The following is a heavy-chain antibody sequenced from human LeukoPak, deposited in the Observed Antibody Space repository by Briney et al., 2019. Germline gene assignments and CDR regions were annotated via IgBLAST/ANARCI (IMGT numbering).Heavy chain of an antibody. V-gene: IGHV3-21*01. CDR3: ARTSVAAAISPYYFDY. CDR1: GFNFYMYE. Sequence: GGSLRLSCAASGFNFYMYEMNWVRQAPGKGLEWVSFISSSSNYRYYADSVKGRFTISRDNDKNSLYLQMASLRAEDTAVYYCARTSVAAAISPYYFDYWGQGTLVTVSS. D-gene: IGHD2-2*02. J-gene: IGHJ4*02. CDR2: ISSSSNYR.